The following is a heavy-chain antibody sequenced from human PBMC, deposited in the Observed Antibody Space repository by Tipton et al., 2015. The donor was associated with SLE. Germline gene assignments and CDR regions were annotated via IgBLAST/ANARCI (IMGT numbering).Heavy chain of an antibody. D-gene: IGHD3-22*01. CDR3: ARLDDSSGFDY. CDR2: INHSGST. J-gene: IGHJ4*02. V-gene: IGHV4-34*01. Sequence: TLSLTCAVYGGSFSDYYWSWIRQSPGKGLEWIGEINHSGSTKYKPSLKSRVTISVDTSKKQFSLKLSSVTAADTAVYYCARLDDSSGFDYWGQGTLITVSS. CDR1: GGSFSDYY.